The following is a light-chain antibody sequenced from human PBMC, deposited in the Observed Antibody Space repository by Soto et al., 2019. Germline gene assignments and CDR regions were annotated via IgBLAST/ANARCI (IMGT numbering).Light chain of an antibody. CDR1: QSVSSN. V-gene: IGKV3-15*01. CDR3: EQYNNCPPLS. J-gene: IGKJ4*01. Sequence: EIVMTQSPATLSVSPGERATLSCSASQSVSSNLAWYQQKPGQAPRLLIYGASTRATGIPARFSGSRSGTDCTLTSSKLPSEELGVYAGEQYNNCPPLSFGGGTKVDSK. CDR2: GAS.